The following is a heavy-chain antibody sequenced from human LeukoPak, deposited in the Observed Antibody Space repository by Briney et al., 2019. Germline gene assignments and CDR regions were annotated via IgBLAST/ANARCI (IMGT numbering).Heavy chain of an antibody. Sequence: GSLRLSCAASGFSFSSYVMSWVRQAPGKGLEWVSLISYDGRNGYYADSVKGRFTISRDNSKNTLYLQMNSLRPEDTALYYCARDGIARGSGSFLGYWGQGTLVTVSS. J-gene: IGHJ4*02. V-gene: IGHV3-30*03. CDR3: ARDGIARGSGSFLGY. D-gene: IGHD1-26*01. CDR2: ISYDGRNG. CDR1: GFSFSSYV.